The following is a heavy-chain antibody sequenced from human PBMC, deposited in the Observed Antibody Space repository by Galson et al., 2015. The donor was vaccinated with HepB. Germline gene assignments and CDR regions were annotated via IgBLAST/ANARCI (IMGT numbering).Heavy chain of an antibody. J-gene: IGHJ4*02. Sequence: SLRLSCAASGFTFSNAWMSWVRQAPGKGLEWVGRIKSKTDGGTTDYAAPVKGRFTISRDDSKNTLYLQMNSLKTEDTAVYYCTTVLDYGDYPPNYWGQGTLVTVSS. CDR1: GFTFSNAW. V-gene: IGHV3-15*01. D-gene: IGHD4-17*01. CDR3: TTVLDYGDYPPNY. CDR2: IKSKTDGGTT.